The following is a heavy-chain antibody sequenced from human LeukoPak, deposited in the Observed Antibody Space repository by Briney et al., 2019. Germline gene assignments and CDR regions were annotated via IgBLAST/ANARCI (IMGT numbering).Heavy chain of an antibody. CDR2: INSDGSST. Sequence: GGSLRLSCAASGFTFSSYWMHWVRQAPGKGLVWVSRINSDGSSTNYADSVKGRFTISRDNAKSTLYLQMNSLRAEDTAVYYCARVAEAAAFDSWGQGTLVTVSS. J-gene: IGHJ4*02. D-gene: IGHD6-13*01. CDR3: ARVAEAAAFDS. V-gene: IGHV3-74*01. CDR1: GFTFSSYW.